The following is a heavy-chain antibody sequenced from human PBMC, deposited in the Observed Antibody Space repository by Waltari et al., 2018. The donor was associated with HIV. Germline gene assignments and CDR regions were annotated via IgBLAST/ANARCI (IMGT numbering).Heavy chain of an antibody. J-gene: IGHJ5*02. Sequence: QVQLQQWGAGLLKPSETLSLTCAVYGGSFSGYYWSWIRQPPGKGLEWIGEINHSGSTNYNPSLKSRVTISVDTSKNQFSLKLSSVTAADTAVYYCAITYYDFWSGYYGVWFDPWGQGTLVTVSS. CDR3: AITYYDFWSGYYGVWFDP. D-gene: IGHD3-3*01. CDR1: GGSFSGYY. CDR2: INHSGST. V-gene: IGHV4-34*01.